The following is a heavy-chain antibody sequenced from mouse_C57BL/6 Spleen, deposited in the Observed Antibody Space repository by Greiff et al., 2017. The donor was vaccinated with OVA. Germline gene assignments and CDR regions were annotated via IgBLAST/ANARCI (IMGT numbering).Heavy chain of an antibody. D-gene: IGHD2-10*01. J-gene: IGHJ2*01. CDR3: ARAYYGNYVYYFDY. CDR1: GYTFTSYW. Sequence: QVQLQQSGAELVKPGASVKMSCKASGYTFTSYWITWVKQRPGQGLEWIGDIYPGSGSTNYNEKFKSKATLTVDTSSSTAYMQLRRLTSEDSAVYYCARAYYGNYVYYFDYWGQGTTLTVSS. V-gene: IGHV1-55*01. CDR2: IYPGSGST.